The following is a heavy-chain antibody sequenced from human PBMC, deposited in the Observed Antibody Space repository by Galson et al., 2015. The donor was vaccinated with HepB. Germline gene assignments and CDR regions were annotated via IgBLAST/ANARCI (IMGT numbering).Heavy chain of an antibody. Sequence: SVKVSCKASGYTFTSYGISWARQAPGQGLEWMGIINPSGGSTSYAQKLQGRVTMTRDTSTSTVYMELSSLRSEDTAVYYCATGTLTDDSKGHFNWFDPWGQGALVTVSS. V-gene: IGHV1-46*04. CDR1: GYTFTSYG. CDR2: INPSGGST. CDR3: ATGTLTDDSKGHFNWFDP. D-gene: IGHD2-21*02. J-gene: IGHJ5*02.